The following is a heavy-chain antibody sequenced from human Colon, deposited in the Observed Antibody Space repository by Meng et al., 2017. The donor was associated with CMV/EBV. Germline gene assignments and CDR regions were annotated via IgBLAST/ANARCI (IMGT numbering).Heavy chain of an antibody. D-gene: IGHD2-2*03. CDR1: GFSFSSNA. Sequence: GESLKISCTASGFSFSSNAMSWVRQAPGKGLEWVARTYADSGASYYADSVKGRFTISRDNSENTLYLQMNSLRVDDAAVYYCARWISFHHWGQGTPVTVSS. CDR2: TYADSGAS. V-gene: IGHV3-23*03. J-gene: IGHJ1*01. CDR3: ARWISFHH.